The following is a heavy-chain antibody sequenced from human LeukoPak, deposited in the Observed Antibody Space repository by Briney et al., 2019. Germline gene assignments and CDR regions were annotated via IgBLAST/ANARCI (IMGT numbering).Heavy chain of an antibody. CDR3: ARDGYFDTKFDY. V-gene: IGHV4-59*12. D-gene: IGHD3-9*01. Sequence: SETLSLTCTVSGGSISNYYWIWIRQPPGKGLEWIGYIYYSGRTAYNPSLKSRVTISVDTSKNQFSLKMTSVTAADTAVYYCARDGYFDTKFDYWGQGTLVTVSS. CDR1: GGSISNYY. CDR2: IYYSGRT. J-gene: IGHJ4*02.